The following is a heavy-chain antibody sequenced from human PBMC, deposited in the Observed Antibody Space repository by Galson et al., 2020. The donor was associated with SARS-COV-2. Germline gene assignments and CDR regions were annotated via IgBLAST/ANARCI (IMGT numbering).Heavy chain of an antibody. D-gene: IGHD3-16*02. CDR2: IYTSGST. CDR3: ARGSFLGWFDP. J-gene: IGHJ5*02. Sequence: SETLSITCTVSGGSISSGSYYWSWIRQPAGKGLEWIGRIYTSGSTNYNPSLKSRVTISVDTSKNQFSLKLSSVTAADTAVYYCARGSFLGWFDPWGQGTLVTVSS. V-gene: IGHV4-61*02. CDR1: GGSISSGSYY.